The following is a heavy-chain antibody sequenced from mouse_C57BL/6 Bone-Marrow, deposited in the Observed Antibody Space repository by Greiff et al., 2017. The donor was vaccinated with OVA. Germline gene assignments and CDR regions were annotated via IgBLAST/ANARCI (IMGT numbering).Heavy chain of an antibody. J-gene: IGHJ3*01. V-gene: IGHV1-26*01. CDR1: GYTFTDYY. CDR3: ERIYYGFFWVAY. CDR2: INPNNGGT. D-gene: IGHD2-2*01. Sequence: EVQLQQSGPELVKPGASVKISCKASGYTFTDYYMNWVKQSHGKSLEWIGDINPNNGGTSYNQKFKGKATLTVDTSSSTAYMELRSLTAEDSAGYNCERIYYGFFWVAYWGQGTLVTVSA.